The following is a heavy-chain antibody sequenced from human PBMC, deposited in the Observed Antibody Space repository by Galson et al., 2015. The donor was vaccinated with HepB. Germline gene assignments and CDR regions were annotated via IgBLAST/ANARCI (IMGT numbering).Heavy chain of an antibody. Sequence: SVKVSCKASGGTFSSYAISWVRQAPGQGLEWMGGIIPIFGTANYAQKFQGRVTITADKSTSTAYMELSSLRSEDTAVYYCARSQYYYDGGDYYGMDVWGQGTTVTVSS. V-gene: IGHV1-69*06. D-gene: IGHD3-22*01. CDR2: IIPIFGTA. CDR3: ARSQYYYDGGDYYGMDV. J-gene: IGHJ6*02. CDR1: GGTFSSYA.